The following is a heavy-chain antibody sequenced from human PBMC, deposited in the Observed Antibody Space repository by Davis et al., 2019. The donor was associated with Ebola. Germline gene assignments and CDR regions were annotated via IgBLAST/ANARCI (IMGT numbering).Heavy chain of an antibody. CDR1: GGSISSYY. V-gene: IGHV4-4*07. Sequence: PSETLSLTCTVSGGSISSYYWSWIRQPAGQGLEWIGRIYSSGSTNYNSSLKSRVTMSVDTSKNLFSLKLNSVIAADTAVYYCARDDYYYYSMDVWGKGTTVTVSS. CDR2: IYSSGST. CDR3: ARDDYYYYSMDV. J-gene: IGHJ6*03.